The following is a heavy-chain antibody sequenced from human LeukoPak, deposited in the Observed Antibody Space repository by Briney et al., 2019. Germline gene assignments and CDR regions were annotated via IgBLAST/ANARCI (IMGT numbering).Heavy chain of an antibody. Sequence: ASVKVSCKASGYTFTGYYMHWVRQAPGQGLEWMGWIHGNSGGTKCAQKFQGRVTMTRDTTISTVYMELSRLTSDDTALYYCARDGDYWFDPWGQGTLVSVSS. CDR2: IHGNSGGT. D-gene: IGHD4-17*01. CDR1: GYTFTGYY. CDR3: ARDGDYWFDP. V-gene: IGHV1-2*02. J-gene: IGHJ5*02.